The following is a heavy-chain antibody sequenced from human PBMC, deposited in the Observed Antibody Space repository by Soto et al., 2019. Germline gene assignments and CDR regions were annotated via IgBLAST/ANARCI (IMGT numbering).Heavy chain of an antibody. CDR1: GYTFTSYA. CDR2: INAGDGNT. J-gene: IGHJ6*02. D-gene: IGHD2-21*02. CDR3: ASAYCGGDCSNYYYGMDV. Sequence: ASVKVSCKASGYTFTSYAIHWVRQAPGQRLEWMGWINAGDGNTKYSQKLQGRVTITRDTSASTAYMELSSLRSEDTAVYYCASAYCGGDCSNYYYGMDVWGQGTTVTVSS. V-gene: IGHV1-3*01.